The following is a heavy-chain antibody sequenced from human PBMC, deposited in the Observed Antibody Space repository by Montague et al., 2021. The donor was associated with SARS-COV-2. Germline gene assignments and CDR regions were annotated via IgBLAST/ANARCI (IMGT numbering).Heavy chain of an antibody. CDR2: IDWDDDK. Sequence: PALVKPTQTLTLTCTFSGFSLSTSGMCVSWIRQPPGKALEWLARIDWDDDKYYGTSLKTRLTISKDTSKNQVVLTMTNMDPVDTATYYCAREYSSGVYFDYWGQGTLVTVSS. CDR3: AREYSSGVYFDY. J-gene: IGHJ4*02. V-gene: IGHV2-70*11. CDR1: GFSLSTSGMC. D-gene: IGHD6-19*01.